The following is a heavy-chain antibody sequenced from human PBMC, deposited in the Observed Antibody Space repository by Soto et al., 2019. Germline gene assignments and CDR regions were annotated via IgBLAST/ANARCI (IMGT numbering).Heavy chain of an antibody. CDR3: ATVPWTAAAS. J-gene: IGHJ5*02. CDR1: GFTFSDNW. V-gene: IGHV3-7*01. CDR2: IKPDGSEQ. D-gene: IGHD6-13*01. Sequence: LRLSCAASGFTFSDNWMNWVRQAPGKGLEWVATIKPDGSEQDYVEFVKGRFTISRDNAKNSLYLQMNSLRAEDTAVYYCATVPWTAAASWREGTLVTV.